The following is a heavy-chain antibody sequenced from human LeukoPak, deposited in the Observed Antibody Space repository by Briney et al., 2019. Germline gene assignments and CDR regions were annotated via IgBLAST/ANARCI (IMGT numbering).Heavy chain of an antibody. D-gene: IGHD3-10*01. Sequence: GGSLRLSCAASGFTFSTYWMTWVRQALGKGLEFVANIKPDGSETYYVDPVKGRFTIPRDNAKNLLYLQMNSLRGEDTAVYYCGGFGYEAAIDLWGQGTLLTVSS. CDR3: GGFGYEAAIDL. CDR2: IKPDGSET. J-gene: IGHJ4*02. CDR1: GFTFSTYW. V-gene: IGHV3-7*01.